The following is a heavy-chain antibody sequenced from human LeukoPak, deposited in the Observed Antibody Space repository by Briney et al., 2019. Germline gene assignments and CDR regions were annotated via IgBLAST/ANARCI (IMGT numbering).Heavy chain of an antibody. CDR1: GGSISSYY. V-gene: IGHV4-59*01. J-gene: IGHJ5*02. D-gene: IGHD1-26*01. CDR2: IYYSGST. Sequence: SETLSLTCTVSGGSISSYYWSWIRQSPGKGLEWIGYIYYSGSTNYNPSLKSRVTISVDTSKNQFFLNLSSVTAADTAVYYCARVSSGIEDWFDPWGQGTQVTVSS. CDR3: ARVSSGIEDWFDP.